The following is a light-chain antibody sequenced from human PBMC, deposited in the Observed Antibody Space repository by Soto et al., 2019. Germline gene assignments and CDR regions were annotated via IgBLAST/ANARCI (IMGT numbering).Light chain of an antibody. CDR2: GAS. CDR1: QSVSSTS. J-gene: IGKJ5*01. Sequence: EVVLTQSPGTLSLSPMERVTILFLASQSVSSTSLAWYQQKPGQTPRLLIYGASSRATGTPDRISGGGSGTHFTLTISRLEPEDFAVYYCQHYVTSSITFGQGTRLEIK. CDR3: QHYVTSSIT. V-gene: IGKV3-20*01.